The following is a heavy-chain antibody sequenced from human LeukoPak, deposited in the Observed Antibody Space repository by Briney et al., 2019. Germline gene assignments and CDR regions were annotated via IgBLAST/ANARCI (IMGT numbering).Heavy chain of an antibody. CDR2: IYPNSCGT. CDR3: ARDADMGYCSSTSCVEFDP. V-gene: IGHV1-2*02. D-gene: IGHD2-2*01. Sequence: SVKVSCMASGYTFPDYYLHWVRPAPGKGLAWMGLIYPNSCGTNYAQKLQGRVTLTRDTSLNTAYMELSRLRTDDTAVYYCARDADMGYCSSTSCVEFDPWGQGTLVTVSP. CDR1: GYTFPDYY. J-gene: IGHJ5*02.